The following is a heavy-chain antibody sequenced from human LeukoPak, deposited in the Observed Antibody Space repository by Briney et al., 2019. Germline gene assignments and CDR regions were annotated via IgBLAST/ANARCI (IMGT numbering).Heavy chain of an antibody. J-gene: IGHJ4*02. D-gene: IGHD2-15*01. CDR3: VLGSGPDY. Sequence: GGSLRLSCAASGFTFSSYGMHWVRQAPGKGLEWVAFIRYDGCNKYYADSVKGRFTISRDNSKNTLYLQMNSLRAEDTAVYYCVLGSGPDYWGQGTLVTVSS. CDR1: GFTFSSYG. CDR2: IRYDGCNK. V-gene: IGHV3-30*02.